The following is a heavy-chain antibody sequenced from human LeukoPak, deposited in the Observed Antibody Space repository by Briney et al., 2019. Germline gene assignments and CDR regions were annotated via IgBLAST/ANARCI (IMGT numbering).Heavy chain of an antibody. Sequence: PSGTLSLTCAVSGGSISSSNWWSWVRQPPGKGLEWIGEIYHSGSTNYNPSLKSRVTISVDKSKNQFSLKLSSVTAADTAVYYCASFPLGYCSGGSCYVWGQGTLVTVSS. CDR2: IYHSGST. V-gene: IGHV4-4*02. D-gene: IGHD2-15*01. CDR1: GGSISSSNW. J-gene: IGHJ4*02. CDR3: ASFPLGYCSGGSCYV.